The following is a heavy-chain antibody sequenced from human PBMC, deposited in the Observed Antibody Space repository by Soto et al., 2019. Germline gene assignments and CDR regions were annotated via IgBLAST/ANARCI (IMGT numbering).Heavy chain of an antibody. CDR1: GFTFEDYA. D-gene: IGHD3-22*01. CDR2: ISWNSGKI. V-gene: IGHV3-9*01. CDR3: AKMGTWDRSGYYQGGFDC. Sequence: EMHLVESGGGLVQPGRSLTISCAASGFTFEDYAMHWVRQAPGKGLEWVSGISWNSGKIIYAVSVKGRFSISRDNANKSLCLQMNSLRPEDAALYYCAKMGTWDRSGYYQGGFDCWGQGTLVTVSS. J-gene: IGHJ4*02.